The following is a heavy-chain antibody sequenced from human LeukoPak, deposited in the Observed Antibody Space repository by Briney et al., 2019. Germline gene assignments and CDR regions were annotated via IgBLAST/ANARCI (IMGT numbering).Heavy chain of an antibody. CDR1: GFAFSTYS. CDR3: ARAFLGGDY. V-gene: IGHV3-48*02. J-gene: IGHJ4*02. Sequence: GGSLRLSCVASGFAFSTYSMNWVRQAPGKGLEWVSYISDTSYTIYYADSVKGRFTISRDNAKNSLYLQMSRLRDEDTAVYYCARAFLGGDYWGQGTLVTVSS. D-gene: IGHD3-3*02. CDR2: ISDTSYTI.